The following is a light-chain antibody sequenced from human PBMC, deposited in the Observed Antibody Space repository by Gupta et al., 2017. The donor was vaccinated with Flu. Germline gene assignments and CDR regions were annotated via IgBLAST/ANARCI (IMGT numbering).Light chain of an antibody. CDR1: SSNIENNY. CDR2: ENS. J-gene: IGLJ3*02. CDR3: GTWDSSLSDWV. Sequence: QSVLTQPPSVSAAPVQKVTISCSGSSSNIENNYVSWYQQLPGTAPKLLIYENSKRPSGIPDRFSGSKSDTSATLGITGLQTGDEADYYCGTWDSSLSDWVFGGGTKLTVL. V-gene: IGLV1-51*01.